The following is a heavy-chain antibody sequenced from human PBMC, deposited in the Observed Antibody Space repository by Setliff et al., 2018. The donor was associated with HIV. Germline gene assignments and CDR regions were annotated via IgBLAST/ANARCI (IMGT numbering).Heavy chain of an antibody. CDR2: IYYNGNT. CDR3: ARSKTFYDFWGGYYTHGAFKI. Sequence: PSETLSLTCTVSGGSISSYYWSWIRQPPGKGLEWIGYIYYNGNTNYNPSLKSRVTISVDTSKNQFSLNLTSVTAADTAVYYCARSKTFYDFWGGYYTHGAFKIWGLGTMVTVSS. V-gene: IGHV4-59*12. D-gene: IGHD3-3*01. J-gene: IGHJ3*02. CDR1: GGSISSYY.